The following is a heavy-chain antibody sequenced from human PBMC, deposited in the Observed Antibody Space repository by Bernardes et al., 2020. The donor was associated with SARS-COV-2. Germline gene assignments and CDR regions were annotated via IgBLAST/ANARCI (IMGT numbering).Heavy chain of an antibody. V-gene: IGHV1-18*04. CDR2: ISAYNGNT. D-gene: IGHD3-10*01. CDR1: GYTFTSYG. Sequence: ASVKVSCKASGYTFTSYGISWVRQAPGQGLEWMGWISAYNGNTNYAQKLQGRVTMTTDTSTSTAYMELRSLRSDDTAVYYCARDRGLLGSGSYSWFDPWGQGTLVTVSS. J-gene: IGHJ5*02. CDR3: ARDRGLLGSGSYSWFDP.